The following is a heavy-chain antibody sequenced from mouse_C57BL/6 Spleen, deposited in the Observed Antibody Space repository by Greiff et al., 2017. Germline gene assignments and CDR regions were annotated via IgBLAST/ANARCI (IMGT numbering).Heavy chain of an antibody. CDR3: AKDHESTFDY. Sequence: EVHLVESEGGLVQPGSSMKLSCTASGFTFSDYYMAWVRQVPEKGLEWVANINYDGSSTYYLDSLKSRFIISRDNAKNMLYLQMSSLKSEDTATYYCAKDHESTFDYWGQGTTLTVSS. D-gene: IGHD5-1*01. V-gene: IGHV5-16*01. J-gene: IGHJ2*01. CDR2: INYDGSST. CDR1: GFTFSDYY.